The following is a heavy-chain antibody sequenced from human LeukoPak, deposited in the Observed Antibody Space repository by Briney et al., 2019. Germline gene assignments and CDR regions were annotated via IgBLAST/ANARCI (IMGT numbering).Heavy chain of an antibody. Sequence: GGSLRLSCAASGFTVSSNYMTWVRQAPGKGLERVSIIYSGGSTYYADSVKGRFTISRDNAKNTLYLQMNSLRAEDTAVYYCVRGGVDIWGQGTLVTVSS. V-gene: IGHV3-66*01. J-gene: IGHJ4*02. D-gene: IGHD3-9*01. CDR3: VRGGVDI. CDR1: GFTVSSNY. CDR2: IYSGGST.